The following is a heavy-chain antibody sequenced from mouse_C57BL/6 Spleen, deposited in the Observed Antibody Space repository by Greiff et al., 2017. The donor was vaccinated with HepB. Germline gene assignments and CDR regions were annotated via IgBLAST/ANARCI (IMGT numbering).Heavy chain of an antibody. CDR2: INPDSSTI. V-gene: IGHV4-1*01. J-gene: IGHJ1*03. CDR1: GIDFSRYW. D-gene: IGHD1-1*01. CDR3: AREGDYYGSHWYFDV. Sequence: EVHLVESGGGLVQPGGSLKLSCAASGIDFSRYWMSWVRRAPGKGLEWIGEINPDSSTINYAPSLKDKFIISRDNAKNTLYLQMSKVRSEDTALYYCAREGDYYGSHWYFDVWGTGTTVTVSS.